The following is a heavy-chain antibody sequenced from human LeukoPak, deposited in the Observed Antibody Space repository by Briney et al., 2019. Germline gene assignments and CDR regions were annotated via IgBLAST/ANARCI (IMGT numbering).Heavy chain of an antibody. J-gene: IGHJ5*02. V-gene: IGHV4-59*01. CDR2: VHYSGST. CDR1: GGSISSYY. CDR3: AGFGTFGNNWFDP. D-gene: IGHD1-1*01. Sequence: PSETLSLTCTVSGGSISSYYWSWIRQPPGKGLEWIGYVHYSGSTNYNPSLKSRVSTSVETSKNQLSLRLKSVTAADTAVYYCAGFGTFGNNWFDPWGQGILVTVSS.